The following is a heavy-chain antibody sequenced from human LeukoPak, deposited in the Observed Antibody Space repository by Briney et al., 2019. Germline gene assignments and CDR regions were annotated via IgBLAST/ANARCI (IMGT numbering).Heavy chain of an antibody. D-gene: IGHD6-13*01. V-gene: IGHV3-48*04. CDR1: GFSFTGYG. Sequence: GGSLRLSYAASGFSFTGYGMDCVRQAPRKGLEWVSYIISSGSTIYYADSVKGRFTISRDNAKNSLYLQMSSMRAEDTAIYCCARGQEQQLVLWYFDLWGRGTLVTVSS. J-gene: IGHJ2*01. CDR3: ARGQEQQLVLWYFDL. CDR2: IISSGSTI.